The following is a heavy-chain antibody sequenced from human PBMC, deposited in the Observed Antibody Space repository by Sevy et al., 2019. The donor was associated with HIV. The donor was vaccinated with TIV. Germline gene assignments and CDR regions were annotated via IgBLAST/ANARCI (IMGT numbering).Heavy chain of an antibody. J-gene: IGHJ4*02. V-gene: IGHV1-24*01. D-gene: IGHD3-22*01. CDR1: GYTLTEFS. CDR3: ATTKEYYDSSGYPFDS. CDR2: FDPEDGER. Sequence: GESLKISCKVPGYTLTEFSMHWVRQAPGKGLEWMGTFDPEDGERIYSQKFQVRFTMTEDTSTHTAYMELNSLGSEDTAVYYCATTKEYYDSSGYPFDSWGQRTLVTVSS.